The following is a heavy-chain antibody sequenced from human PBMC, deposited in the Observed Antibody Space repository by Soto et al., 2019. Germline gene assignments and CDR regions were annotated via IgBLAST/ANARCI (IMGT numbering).Heavy chain of an antibody. D-gene: IGHD1-26*01. CDR2: IDPSDSYT. J-gene: IGHJ6*02. CDR3: ARHQTGKVAYLNMDV. Sequence: GESLKISCKGSGYSFTSYWVSWVRQMPGKGLEWMGRIDPSDSYTNYSPSFQGHVTISADKSISTAYLQWSSLKASDTAMYYCARHQTGKVAYLNMDVWGQGTTVTVS. CDR1: GYSFTSYW. V-gene: IGHV5-10-1*01.